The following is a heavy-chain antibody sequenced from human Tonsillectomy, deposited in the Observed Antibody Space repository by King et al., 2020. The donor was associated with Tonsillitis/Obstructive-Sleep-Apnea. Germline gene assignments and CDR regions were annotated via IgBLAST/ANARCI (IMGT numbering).Heavy chain of an antibody. Sequence: VQLVESGAEVKKPGASVKVSCKASGYTFTSYGISWVRQAPGQGLEWMGWISAYNGDTNYAQKLQGRVTMTTDTSTSTAYMEVRSLRSDDTAVYYCARDSMSHYFDSSTYYTFDFWGQGTLVTVSS. CDR2: ISAYNGDT. CDR1: GYTFTSYG. J-gene: IGHJ4*02. CDR3: ARDSMSHYFDSSTYYTFDF. D-gene: IGHD3-22*01. V-gene: IGHV1-18*01.